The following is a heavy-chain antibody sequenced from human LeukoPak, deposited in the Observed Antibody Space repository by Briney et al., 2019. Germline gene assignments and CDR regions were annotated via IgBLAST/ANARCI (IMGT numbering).Heavy chain of an antibody. CDR2: INPNSGGT. CDR3: AKDGVRYYYDSSGYPFDY. D-gene: IGHD3-22*01. V-gene: IGHV1-2*02. J-gene: IGHJ4*02. CDR1: EYTFTGYY. Sequence: ASVKVSCKASEYTFTGYYLHWVRQAPGQGLEWMGWINPNSGGTNYAQKFQGRVTMTRDTSISTAYMELSRLRSDDTAVYYCAKDGVRYYYDSSGYPFDYWGQGTLVTVSS.